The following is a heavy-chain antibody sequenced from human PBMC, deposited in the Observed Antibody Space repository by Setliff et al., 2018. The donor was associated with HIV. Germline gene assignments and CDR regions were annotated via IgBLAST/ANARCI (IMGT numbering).Heavy chain of an antibody. CDR3: ARVPHRVVGTTTLLYHFDY. J-gene: IGHJ4*02. CDR2: IYYSGTT. D-gene: IGHD1-26*01. V-gene: IGHV4-39*07. Sequence: ASETLSLTCTVSGGSISSSSYYWGWIRQPPGKGLEWIGSIYYSGTTYYNPSLKSRVTISVDTTTNQVSLQVNSVTAVDTAVYYCARVPHRVVGTTTLLYHFDYWGRGTLVTVSS. CDR1: GGSISSSSYY.